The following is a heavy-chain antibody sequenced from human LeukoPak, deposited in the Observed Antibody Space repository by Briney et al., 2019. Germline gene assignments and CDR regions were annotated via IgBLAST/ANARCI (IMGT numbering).Heavy chain of an antibody. J-gene: IGHJ4*02. D-gene: IGHD1-26*01. CDR2: IYYSGST. CDR1: GGAISSYY. V-gene: IGHV4-59*01. Sequence: SETLSLTCTVSGGAISSYYWSWIRQPPVKGLEWIGYIYYSGSTNYNPSLKSRVTISVDTSKNQFSLKLSSVTAADTAVYYCARDLWVFDYWGQGTLVTVSS. CDR3: ARDLWVFDY.